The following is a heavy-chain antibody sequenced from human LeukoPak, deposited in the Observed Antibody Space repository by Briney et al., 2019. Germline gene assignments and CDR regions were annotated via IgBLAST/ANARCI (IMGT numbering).Heavy chain of an antibody. CDR3: AKTPRAARPGYYFDY. D-gene: IGHD6-6*01. Sequence: PGGSLRLSCAASGFTFSNYGMHWVRQAPGKGLEWVAFIRYDGTNKYYADSVKGRFTISRDNSKNTLYLQMNSLRAEDTAVYYCAKTPRAARPGYYFDYWGQGTLVTVSS. V-gene: IGHV3-30*02. CDR2: IRYDGTNK. J-gene: IGHJ4*02. CDR1: GFTFSNYG.